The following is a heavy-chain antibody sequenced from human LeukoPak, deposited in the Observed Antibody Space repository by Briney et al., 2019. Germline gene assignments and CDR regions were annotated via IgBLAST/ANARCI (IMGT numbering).Heavy chain of an antibody. CDR2: IYNSGRT. CDR1: GASLSSYF. CDR3: ARPRWSGSYRHAFDL. J-gene: IGHJ3*01. V-gene: IGHV4-4*09. D-gene: IGHD1-26*01. Sequence: PSETLSLTCSVSGASLSSYFWSWIRQPPGKPLEWIGYIYNSGRTNYNPSLKSRVTISADTSKNQFSLKVKSVTAADTAIYYCARPRWSGSYRHAFDLWGQGTMVTASS.